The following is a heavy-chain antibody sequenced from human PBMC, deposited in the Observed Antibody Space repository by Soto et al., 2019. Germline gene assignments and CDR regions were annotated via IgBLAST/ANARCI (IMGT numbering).Heavy chain of an antibody. J-gene: IGHJ6*02. Sequence: ASVKVSCKASGYTFTSYGISWVRQAPGQGLEWMGWISAYNGNTNYAQKLQGRVTMTTDTSTSTAYMELRSLRSDDTAVYYCARDTRYCSSTSCYADYYYYGMDVWGQGTTVTVSS. V-gene: IGHV1-18*01. D-gene: IGHD2-2*01. CDR2: ISAYNGNT. CDR3: ARDTRYCSSTSCYADYYYYGMDV. CDR1: GYTFTSYG.